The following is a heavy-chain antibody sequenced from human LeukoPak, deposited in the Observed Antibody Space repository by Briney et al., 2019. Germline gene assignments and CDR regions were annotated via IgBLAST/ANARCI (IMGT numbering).Heavy chain of an antibody. J-gene: IGHJ4*02. CDR2: INHSGST. Sequence: SETLSLTCAVYGGSFSGYYWSWIRQPPGKGLEWIGEINHSGSTNYNPSLKSRVTISVDTSKNQFSLKLSSVTAADTAVYYCASRDTAMAFDYWGQGTLVTVSS. CDR3: ASRDTAMAFDY. V-gene: IGHV4-34*01. CDR1: GGSFSGYY. D-gene: IGHD5-18*01.